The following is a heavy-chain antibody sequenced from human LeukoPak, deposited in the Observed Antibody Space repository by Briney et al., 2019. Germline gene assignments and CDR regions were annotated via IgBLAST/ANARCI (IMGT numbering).Heavy chain of an antibody. Sequence: GGSLRLSCAASGFTFSSYSMNWVRQAPGKGLEWVSSISSSSSYIYYADSVKGRFTISRDNAKNSLYLQMNSLRAEDTAVYYCARDHLSSGSSPDYYYYYYMDVWGKGTTVTISS. CDR3: ARDHLSSGSSPDYYYYYYMDV. CDR1: GFTFSSYS. J-gene: IGHJ6*03. CDR2: ISSSSSYI. V-gene: IGHV3-21*01. D-gene: IGHD6-19*01.